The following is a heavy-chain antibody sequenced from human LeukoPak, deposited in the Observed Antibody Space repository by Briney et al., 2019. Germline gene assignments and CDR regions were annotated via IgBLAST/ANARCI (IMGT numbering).Heavy chain of an antibody. J-gene: IGHJ4*02. CDR3: AKGRSSSSYYFDY. CDR1: GFTFSSYG. D-gene: IGHD6-13*01. V-gene: IGHV3-30*18. CDR2: ISYDGSNK. Sequence: PGGSLRLSCAASGFTFSSYGMHWVRQAPGKGLEWVAVISYDGSNKYYADSVKGRFTISRDNSKNTLYLQMNSLRAEDTAVYYCAKGRSSSSYYFDYWGQGTLVTVSS.